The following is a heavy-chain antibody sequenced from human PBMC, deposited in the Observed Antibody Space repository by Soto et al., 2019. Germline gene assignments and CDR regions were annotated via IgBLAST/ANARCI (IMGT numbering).Heavy chain of an antibody. Sequence: SETLSLTCTVSGGSMSSGDYSWSWIRQPPGKGLEWLAYIRQSGSVYYNPSLKSRATISVDKSKNQFSLKVNSVTAADTALYFCARDAYGVLDALDIWGQGTLVTVSS. CDR3: ARDAYGVLDALDI. V-gene: IGHV4-30-2*01. J-gene: IGHJ3*02. D-gene: IGHD3-10*01. CDR1: GGSMSSGDYS. CDR2: IRQSGSV.